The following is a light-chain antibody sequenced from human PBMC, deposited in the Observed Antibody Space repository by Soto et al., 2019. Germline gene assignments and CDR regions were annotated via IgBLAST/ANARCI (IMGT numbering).Light chain of an antibody. CDR1: QSVSSNY. CDR3: QQDGSSPT. J-gene: IGKJ1*01. CDR2: DVS. V-gene: IGKV3-20*01. Sequence: EIVLTQSPGTLSLSPGERATLSCRSSQSVSSNYLAWYQPKPDLPPRLLIYDVSGRATGIPDRFSGSGSGTDLTLTISRLEPEDFAVYYCQQDGSSPTFGQGTKVEIK.